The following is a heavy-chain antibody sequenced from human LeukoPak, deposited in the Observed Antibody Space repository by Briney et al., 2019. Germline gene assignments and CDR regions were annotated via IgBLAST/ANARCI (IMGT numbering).Heavy chain of an antibody. CDR2: MNPNSGNT. CDR1: GYTFTSYG. J-gene: IGHJ4*02. V-gene: IGHV1-8*02. CDR3: ARGRTQSQLWPSY. Sequence: ASVKVSCKASGYTFTSYGINWVRQATGQGLEWMGWMNPNSGNTGYAQKFQGRVTMTRNTSISTAYMELSSLRSEDTAVYYCARGRTQSQLWPSYWGQGTLVTVSS. D-gene: IGHD5-18*01.